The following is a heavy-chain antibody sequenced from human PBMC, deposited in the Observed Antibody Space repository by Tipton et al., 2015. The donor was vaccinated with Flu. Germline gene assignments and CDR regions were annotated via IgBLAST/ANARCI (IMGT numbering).Heavy chain of an antibody. CDR2: INPNSGGT. CDR3: ARAPEVWGVIVFDY. D-gene: IGHD3-16*02. CDR1: GYTFTGYY. V-gene: IGHV1-2*06. Sequence: QSGAEVKKPGASVKASCKASGYTFTGYYMHWVRQAPGQGLEWMGRINPNSGGTNYAQKFQGRVTMTRDTSISTAYMELSRLRSDDTAVYYCARAPEVWGVIVFDYWGQGTLVTVSS. J-gene: IGHJ4*02.